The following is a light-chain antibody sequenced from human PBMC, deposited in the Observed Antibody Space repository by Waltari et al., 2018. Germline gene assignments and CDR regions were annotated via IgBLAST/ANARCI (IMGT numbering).Light chain of an antibody. J-gene: IGKJ4*01. V-gene: IGKV3-11*01. Sequence: EIVLTQFPATLSLSPGERATLSCRASQSVSSYLAWYQQKPGQAPRLLIYDASNRATGIPARFSGSGSGTDFTLTISSPEPEDFAVYYCQQRSNWPPLTFGGGTKVGIK. CDR2: DAS. CDR3: QQRSNWPPLT. CDR1: QSVSSY.